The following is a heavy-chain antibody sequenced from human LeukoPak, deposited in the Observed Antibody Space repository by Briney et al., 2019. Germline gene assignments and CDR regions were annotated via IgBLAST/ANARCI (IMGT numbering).Heavy chain of an antibody. J-gene: IGHJ4*02. CDR1: GYTFTSYD. CDR3: ATDQLAAAGTVGMFDY. D-gene: IGHD6-13*01. CDR2: MNPNSGNT. Sequence: ASVKVSCKASGYTFTSYDINWVRQATGQGLEWMGWMNPNSGNTGYAQKFQGRVTMTRNTSISTAYMELSSLRSEDTAVYYCATDQLAAAGTVGMFDYWGQGTLVTVSS. V-gene: IGHV1-8*01.